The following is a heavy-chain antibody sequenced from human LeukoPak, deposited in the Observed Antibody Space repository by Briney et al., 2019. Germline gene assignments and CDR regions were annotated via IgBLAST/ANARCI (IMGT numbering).Heavy chain of an antibody. CDR3: ATGYYDSRPDY. CDR1: GFTVSSNY. V-gene: IGHV3-66*01. J-gene: IGHJ4*02. Sequence: PGGSLRLSCAASGFTVSSNYMSWVHQAPGKGLEWVSVIYSGGSTYYADSVKGRFTISRDNSKNTLYLQMNSLRAEDTAVYYCATGYYDSRPDYWGQGTLVTVSS. D-gene: IGHD3-22*01. CDR2: IYSGGST.